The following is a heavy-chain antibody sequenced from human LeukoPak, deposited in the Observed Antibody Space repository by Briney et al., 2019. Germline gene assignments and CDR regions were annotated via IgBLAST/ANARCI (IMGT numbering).Heavy chain of an antibody. Sequence: QAGGSLRLSCAASGFTVSSNYMNWVRQAPGKGLEWVSVIYSGGSTYYADSVKGRFTISRDNSKNTLYLQMNSLRAEDTAVYYCAKYAGAGAYDRHNEFDSWGQGTLVTVSS. J-gene: IGHJ4*02. CDR2: IYSGGST. V-gene: IGHV3-53*05. CDR1: GFTVSSNY. D-gene: IGHD3-22*01. CDR3: AKYAGAGAYDRHNEFDS.